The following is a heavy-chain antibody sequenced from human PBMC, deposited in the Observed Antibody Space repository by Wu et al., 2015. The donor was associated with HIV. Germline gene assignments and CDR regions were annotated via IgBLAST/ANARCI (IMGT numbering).Heavy chain of an antibody. CDR2: ISGFTGKT. D-gene: IGHD1-26*01. J-gene: IGHJ3*01. Sequence: QVPLVQSGHEVKKPGASVKVSCKASGYNFNNYGIDWVRQAPGQGLEWMAWISGFTGKTIYAQKIQGRVALTTDKSTSTVYLELRNLTSDDTAVYYCARDRKWEFPDGCDVWGQGTTVTVSS. CDR1: GYNFNNYG. V-gene: IGHV1-18*04. CDR3: ARDRKWEFPDGCDV.